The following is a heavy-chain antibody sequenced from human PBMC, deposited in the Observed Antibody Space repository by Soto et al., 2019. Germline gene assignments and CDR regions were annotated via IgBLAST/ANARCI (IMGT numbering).Heavy chain of an antibody. CDR3: ARGTSPFNFDY. D-gene: IGHD1-7*01. Sequence: QVPLVESGGGVVQPGRSLRLSCAASGFIFNKIGMHWVRQAPGKGLEWVALIWFDGKRKYYADSVKGRFTVSRDNSNNTLFLQMDSLRVNDTAVYFCARGTSPFNFDYWGQGTLVTVS. CDR2: IWFDGKRK. CDR1: GFIFNKIG. V-gene: IGHV3-33*01. J-gene: IGHJ4*02.